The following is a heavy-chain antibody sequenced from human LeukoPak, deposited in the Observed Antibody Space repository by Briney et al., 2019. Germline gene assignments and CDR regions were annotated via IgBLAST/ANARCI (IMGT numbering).Heavy chain of an antibody. J-gene: IGHJ5*02. V-gene: IGHV4-59*11. CDR2: IYYSGST. Sequence: SSETLSLTCTVSGGSISSHYWSWIRQPPGKGLEWIGYIYYSGSTNYNPSLKSRVTISVDTSKNQFSLKLSSVTAADTAVYYCARALHSSSWSGWFDPWGQGTLVTVSS. CDR3: ARALHSSSWSGWFDP. CDR1: GGSISSHY. D-gene: IGHD6-13*01.